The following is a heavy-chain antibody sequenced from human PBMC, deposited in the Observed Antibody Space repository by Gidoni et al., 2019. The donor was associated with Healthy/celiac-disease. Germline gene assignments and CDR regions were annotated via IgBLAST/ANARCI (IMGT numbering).Heavy chain of an antibody. CDR1: GYPFTSYA. V-gene: IGHV1-8*01. Sequence: VQSGAEVKKPGASLPVSCKASGYPFTSYALIWLRQAPVQGLDWLGWMNPTSGNTGYAQKFQGRVTMTRNTYISTAYMEMSSLRAEDTAVDYGARAGEGYTAMVYYYYYYGMDVWGQGTTVTVSS. CDR3: ARAGEGYTAMVYYYYYYGMDV. J-gene: IGHJ6*02. D-gene: IGHD5-18*01. CDR2: MNPTSGNT.